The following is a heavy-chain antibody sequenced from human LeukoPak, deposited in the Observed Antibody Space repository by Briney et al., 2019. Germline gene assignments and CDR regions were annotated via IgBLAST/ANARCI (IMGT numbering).Heavy chain of an antibody. CDR1: GGSFSGYY. J-gene: IGHJ4*02. CDR3: ARAPHAPGAYDSSGCAVDY. D-gene: IGHD3-22*01. CDR2: INHSGST. Sequence: PSETLSLTCAVYGGSFSGYYWSWIRQPPGKGLEWIGEINHSGSTNYNPSLKSRVTISVDTSKNQFSLKLSSVTAADTAVYYCARAPHAPGAYDSSGCAVDYWGQGTLVTVSS. V-gene: IGHV4-34*01.